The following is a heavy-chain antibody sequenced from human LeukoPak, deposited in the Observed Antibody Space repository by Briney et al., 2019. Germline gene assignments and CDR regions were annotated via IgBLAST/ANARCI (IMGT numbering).Heavy chain of an antibody. Sequence: GGSLRLSCAASGFTFSSYAMSWVRQAPGKGLEWVSSISGSGGSTYYADSVKGRFTISRDNSKNPLYLQMNSLRAEDTAVYYCANRSSRPGNRGGWGQGTLVTVSS. CDR1: GFTFSSYA. D-gene: IGHD2-15*01. CDR3: ANRSSRPGNRGG. V-gene: IGHV3-23*01. CDR2: ISGSGGST. J-gene: IGHJ4*02.